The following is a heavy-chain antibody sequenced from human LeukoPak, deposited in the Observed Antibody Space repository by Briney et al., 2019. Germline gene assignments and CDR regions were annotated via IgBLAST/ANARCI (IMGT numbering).Heavy chain of an antibody. J-gene: IGHJ4*02. D-gene: IGHD3-10*01. CDR2: ITHIGST. CDR1: GGSFSGYY. CDR3: ARGHIFRGSKVPTRHDY. Sequence: PSETLSLTCAVYGGSFSGYYWSWIRQPPGKGLEWLGEITHIGSTKYSPSLNSRVTLSVDRSKNQFSLKLRSVTAADTAMYYCARGHIFRGSKVPTRHDYWGQGTLVTVSS. V-gene: IGHV4-34*01.